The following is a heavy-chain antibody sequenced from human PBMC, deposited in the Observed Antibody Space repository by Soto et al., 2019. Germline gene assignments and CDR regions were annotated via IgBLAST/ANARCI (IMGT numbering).Heavy chain of an antibody. CDR2: FYYIGST. CDR1: GGSISSRSFH. V-gene: IGHV4-39*01. Sequence: QLQLQESGPGLVEPSETLSLICTVSVSGGSISSRSFHWDWIRQAPGKGLEWSGSFYYIGSTYYNPSLESRATISADTAKNQFSLKVRSVTAADTAVYYCARRVGSVPSHLWCQGNLVTVSS. CDR3: ARRVGSVPSHL. J-gene: IGHJ1*01. D-gene: IGHD1-26*01.